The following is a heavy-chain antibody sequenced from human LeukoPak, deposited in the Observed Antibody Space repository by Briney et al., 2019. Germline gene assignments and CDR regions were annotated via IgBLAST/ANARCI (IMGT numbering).Heavy chain of an antibody. CDR3: AKGDSSGYYYSVYYWYFDL. CDR2: ISWNSGSI. D-gene: IGHD3-22*01. J-gene: IGHJ2*01. V-gene: IGHV3-9*01. CDR1: GFTFDDYA. Sequence: PGRSLRLSCAATGFTFDDYAMHWVRQAPGEGLEWVSGISWNSGSIGYADSVKGRFTISRDNAKNSLYLQMNSLRAEDTALYYCAKGDSSGYYYSVYYWYFDLWGRGTLVTVSS.